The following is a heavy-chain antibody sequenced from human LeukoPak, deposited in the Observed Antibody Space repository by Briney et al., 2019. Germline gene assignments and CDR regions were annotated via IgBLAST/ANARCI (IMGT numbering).Heavy chain of an antibody. J-gene: IGHJ4*02. CDR3: ARGHAYCSSTSCYPFDY. Sequence: ASVKVSCKASGYTFTGYYIHWVRQAPGQGLEWMGWINPGSGGTKYAQNFQGRVTMTRDTSISAAYMDLTRLTFDDTAVYCCARGHAYCSSTSCYPFDYWGQGTLVTVSS. D-gene: IGHD2-2*01. V-gene: IGHV1-2*02. CDR1: GYTFTGYY. CDR2: INPGSGGT.